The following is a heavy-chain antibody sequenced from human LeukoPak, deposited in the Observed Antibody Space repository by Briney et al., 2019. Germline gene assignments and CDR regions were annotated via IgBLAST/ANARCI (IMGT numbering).Heavy chain of an antibody. CDR1: GGSISSSNW. J-gene: IGHJ4*02. Sequence: SETLSLTCAVSGGSISSSNWWSWIRQPPGKGLEWIGEIYHSGSTNYNPSLKSRVTISVDTSKNQFSLKLSSVTAADTAVYYCASGYYGSGSYYPFVYWGQGTLVTVSS. V-gene: IGHV4-4*02. CDR2: IYHSGST. CDR3: ASGYYGSGSYYPFVY. D-gene: IGHD3-10*01.